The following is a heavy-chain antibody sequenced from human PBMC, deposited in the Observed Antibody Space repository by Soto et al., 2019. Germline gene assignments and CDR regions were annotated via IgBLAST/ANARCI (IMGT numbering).Heavy chain of an antibody. CDR3: AKGLHYDSSGYNSLDY. D-gene: IGHD3-22*01. V-gene: IGHV3-23*01. J-gene: IGHJ4*02. CDR1: GFTFSSYA. CDR2: ISGSGGST. Sequence: EVQLLESGGGLVQPGGSLRLSCAASGFTFSSYAMSWVRQAPGKGLEWVSAISGSGGSTYYADSVKGRFTISRDNSKNTLYLQMNSLRAEDTAVHYCAKGLHYDSSGYNSLDYWGQGTLVTVSS.